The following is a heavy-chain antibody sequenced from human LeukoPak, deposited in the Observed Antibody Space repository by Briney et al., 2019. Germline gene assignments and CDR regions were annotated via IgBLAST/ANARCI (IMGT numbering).Heavy chain of an antibody. V-gene: IGHV4-39*07. J-gene: IGHJ4*02. D-gene: IGHD3-22*01. CDR3: ARSYDSSGYYYEYYFDY. CDR1: GGSISSSSYY. Sequence: MSSETLSLTCTVSGGSISSSSYYWGWIRQPPGKGLEWIGSIYYSGSTYYNPSLKSRVTISVDTSKNQFSLKLSSVTAADTAVYYCARSYDSSGYYYEYYFDYWGQGTLVTVSS. CDR2: IYYSGST.